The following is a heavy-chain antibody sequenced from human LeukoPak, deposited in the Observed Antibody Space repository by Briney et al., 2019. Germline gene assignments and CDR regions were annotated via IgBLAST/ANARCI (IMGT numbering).Heavy chain of an antibody. J-gene: IGHJ5*02. V-gene: IGHV3-15*07. D-gene: IGHD3-22*01. CDR3: ATDFYDST. CDR1: GFTFSNAW. Sequence: GGSLRLSCATSGFTFSNAWMNWVRQAPGKGLEWVGRIRSNSDGGTIDYAAPVKGRFTLSRDDSKTTLYLQMNSLQTEDTAAYYCATDFYDSTWGQGTLVTVSS. CDR2: IRSNSDGGTI.